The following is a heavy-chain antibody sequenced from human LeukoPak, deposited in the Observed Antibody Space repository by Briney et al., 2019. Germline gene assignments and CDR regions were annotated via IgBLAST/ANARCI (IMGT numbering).Heavy chain of an antibody. V-gene: IGHV3-23*01. J-gene: IGHJ4*02. D-gene: IGHD6-19*01. CDR3: AKPYSSGWYGAGDYFDY. CDR2: ISGSGGST. CDR1: GFTFSSYA. Sequence: QPGGSLRLSCAASGFTFSSYAMSWFRQAPGKGLEWVSAISGSGGSTYYADSVKGRFTISRDNSKNTLYLQMNSLRAEDTAVYYCAKPYSSGWYGAGDYFDYWGQGTLVTVSS.